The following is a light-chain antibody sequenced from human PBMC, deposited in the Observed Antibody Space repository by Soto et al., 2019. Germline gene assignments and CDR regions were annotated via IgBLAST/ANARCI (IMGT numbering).Light chain of an antibody. Sequence: QSVLTQPPSVSGAPGQRVTISCTGSSSNIGAGYDVHWYQQLPGTAPKLLMYGNSNRPSGVPDRFSGAKSGTSASLAITGLQAEDDDDYYCQSYDSSLSGYVFGTGTKLTVL. CDR3: QSYDSSLSGYV. J-gene: IGLJ1*01. CDR2: GNS. CDR1: SSNIGAGYD. V-gene: IGLV1-40*01.